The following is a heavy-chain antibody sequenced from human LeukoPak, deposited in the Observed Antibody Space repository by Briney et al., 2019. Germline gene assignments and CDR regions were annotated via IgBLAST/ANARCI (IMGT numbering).Heavy chain of an antibody. V-gene: IGHV3-7*01. Sequence: QTGGSLRLSCAASEFTFFTYWMTWVRQAPGKGLEWVANIKQDGSEKYYVDSVKGRFTISRDNAKKSLYLQMNRLRADDTAVYHCARVRSAAAGPLDYWGQGTLVTVSS. D-gene: IGHD6-13*01. CDR2: IKQDGSEK. CDR1: EFTFFTYW. CDR3: ARVRSAAAGPLDY. J-gene: IGHJ4*02.